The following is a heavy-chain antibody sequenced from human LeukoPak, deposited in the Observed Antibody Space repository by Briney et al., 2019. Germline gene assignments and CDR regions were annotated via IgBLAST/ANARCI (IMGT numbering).Heavy chain of an antibody. Sequence: ASVKVSCKASGYTFTSYYMHWVRQAPGQGLEWMGWINPNSGGTNYAQKFQGRVTMTRDTSISTAYMELSRLRSDDTAVYYCASNAVGIAVAGEYYFDYWGQGTLVTVSS. D-gene: IGHD6-19*01. J-gene: IGHJ4*02. CDR3: ASNAVGIAVAGEYYFDY. V-gene: IGHV1-2*02. CDR2: INPNSGGT. CDR1: GYTFTSYY.